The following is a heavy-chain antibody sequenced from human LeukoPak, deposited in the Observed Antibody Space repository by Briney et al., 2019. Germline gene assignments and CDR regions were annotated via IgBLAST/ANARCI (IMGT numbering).Heavy chain of an antibody. CDR1: GGTFSSYA. CDR2: IIPIFGTA. V-gene: IGHV1-69*13. Sequence: SVKVSCKASGGTFSSYAISWVRQAPGQGLEWMGGIIPIFGTANYAQKFQGRVTITADESTSTAYMELSSLRSEDTAVYYCARHRYDYVWGSYRDWGGSLNWFDPWGQGTLVTVSS. D-gene: IGHD3-16*02. CDR3: ARHRYDYVWGSYRDWGGSLNWFDP. J-gene: IGHJ5*02.